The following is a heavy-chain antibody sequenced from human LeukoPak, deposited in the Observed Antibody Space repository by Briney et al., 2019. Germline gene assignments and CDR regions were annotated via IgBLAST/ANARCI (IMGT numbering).Heavy chain of an antibody. CDR3: ARSLVSIAGSFDY. CDR1: GFTFSDYY. D-gene: IGHD6-6*01. Sequence: GGSLRLSCAASGFTFSDYYMSWIRQAPGKGLEWVSSISSSSSYIYYADSVKGRFTISRDNAKNSLYLQMNSLRAEDTAVYYCARSLVSIAGSFDYWGQGTLVTVSS. V-gene: IGHV3-11*06. J-gene: IGHJ4*02. CDR2: ISSSSSYI.